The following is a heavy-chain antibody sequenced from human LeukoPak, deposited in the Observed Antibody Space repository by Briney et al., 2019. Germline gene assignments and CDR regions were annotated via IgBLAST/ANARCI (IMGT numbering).Heavy chain of an antibody. J-gene: IGHJ4*02. Sequence: SSETLSLTCTVSGGSISSSSYYWGWIRQPPGKGLEWIGSIYYSGSTYYNPSLKSRVTISVDTSKNQFSLKLSSVTAADTAVYYCARDTHYYDSSGRDYWGQGTLVTVSS. CDR1: GGSISSSSYY. CDR3: ARDTHYYDSSGRDY. D-gene: IGHD3-22*01. V-gene: IGHV4-39*07. CDR2: IYYSGST.